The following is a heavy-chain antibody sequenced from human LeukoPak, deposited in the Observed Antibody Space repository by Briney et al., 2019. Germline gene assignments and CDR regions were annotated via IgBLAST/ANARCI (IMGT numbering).Heavy chain of an antibody. J-gene: IGHJ6*04. CDR3: ARTYYDILTGYYLGGYYYGMDV. CDR1: GYTFTSYG. Sequence: ASVKVSCKASGYTFTSYGISWVRQAPGQGLEWMGWISGYNGNTNYARNLQGRVTMTTDTSTSTAYMELRSLRSDDTAVYYCARTYYDILTGYYLGGYYYGMDVWGKGTTVTVSS. V-gene: IGHV1-18*04. CDR2: ISGYNGNT. D-gene: IGHD3-9*01.